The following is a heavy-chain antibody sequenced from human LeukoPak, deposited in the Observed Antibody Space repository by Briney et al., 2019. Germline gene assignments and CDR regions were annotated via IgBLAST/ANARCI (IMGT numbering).Heavy chain of an antibody. D-gene: IGHD1-26*01. Sequence: ASVKVSCKASGYSFTGYFMHWVRQAPGQRLEWMGWINPNSGGTNNAQKFQGRVTMTGDTSISTALMELSRLRSDDTAVYYCARVVTVGARTPLVALDIWGQGTMVTVSS. CDR1: GYSFTGYF. J-gene: IGHJ3*02. V-gene: IGHV1-2*02. CDR3: ARVVTVGARTPLVALDI. CDR2: INPNSGGT.